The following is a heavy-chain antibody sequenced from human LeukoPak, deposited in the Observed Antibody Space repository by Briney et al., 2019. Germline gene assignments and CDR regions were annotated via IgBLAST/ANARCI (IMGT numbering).Heavy chain of an antibody. CDR2: IKKDGSEK. D-gene: IGHD2-15*01. CDR3: ANQDTNNAFDP. V-gene: IGHV3-7*01. J-gene: IGHJ5*02. CDR1: GFSFSNSW. Sequence: GGSLRLSCAASGFSFSNSWMSWVRQAPGKGLEWVANIKKDGSEKIYGDSVKGRLTISRDNAKSSLFLQMDSLRPEDTAVYYCANQDTNNAFDPWGQGTLVTVSS.